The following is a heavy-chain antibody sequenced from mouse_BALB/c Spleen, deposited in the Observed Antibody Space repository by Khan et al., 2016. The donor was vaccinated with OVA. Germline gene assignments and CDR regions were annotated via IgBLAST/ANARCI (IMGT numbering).Heavy chain of an antibody. J-gene: IGHJ4*01. CDR3: ARWGGNDPSYAMDY. V-gene: IGHV1S56*01. CDR1: GYTFTSYY. D-gene: IGHD2-2*01. Sequence: QVQLKQSGPELVKPGASVRISCKASGYTFTSYYIHWVKQRPGQGLEWIGWIYPGNINTGYNEKFKGKATLTADKSSSTAYMQLSSLTSEDSAVYFCARWGGNDPSYAMDYWGKGTSVTVSS. CDR2: IYPGNINT.